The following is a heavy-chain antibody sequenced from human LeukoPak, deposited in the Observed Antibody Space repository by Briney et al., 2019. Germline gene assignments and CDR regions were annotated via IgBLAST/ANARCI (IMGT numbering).Heavy chain of an antibody. CDR3: ARDGPDSSGYYPFDY. D-gene: IGHD3-22*01. CDR1: GFTFSSYA. J-gene: IGHJ4*02. V-gene: IGHV3-64*01. Sequence: GGSLRLSCAASGFTFSSYAMHWVRQAPGKGLEYVSAISSNGGSTYYANSVKGRFTISRDNSKNTLYLQMGSLRAEDMAVYYCARDGPDSSGYYPFDYWGQGTLVTVS. CDR2: ISSNGGST.